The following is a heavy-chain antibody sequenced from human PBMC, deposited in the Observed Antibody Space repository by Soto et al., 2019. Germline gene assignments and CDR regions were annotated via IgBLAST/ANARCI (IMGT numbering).Heavy chain of an antibody. CDR1: GFTFSDHY. CDR3: AKDWRTTVTSFDY. J-gene: IGHJ4*02. D-gene: IGHD4-17*01. V-gene: IGHV3-23*04. Sequence: EVQLVESGGGLVQPGGSLRLSCAASGFTFSDHYMDWVRQAPGKGLEWVSAISGSGGSTYYADSVKGRFTISRDNSKNTLYLQMNSLRAEDTAVYYCAKDWRTTVTSFDYWGQGTLVTVSS. CDR2: ISGSGGST.